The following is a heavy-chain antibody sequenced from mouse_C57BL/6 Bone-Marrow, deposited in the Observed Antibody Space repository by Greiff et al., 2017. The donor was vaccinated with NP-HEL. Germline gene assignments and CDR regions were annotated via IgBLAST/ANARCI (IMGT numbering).Heavy chain of an antibody. CDR3: ARVLYYDYDRAMDY. CDR1: GFTFSSYA. J-gene: IGHJ4*01. Sequence: VQLKESGGGLVKPGGSLKLSCAASGFTFSSYAMSWVRQTPEKRLEWVATISDGGSYTYYPDNVKGRFTISRDNAKNNLYLQMSHLKSEDTAMYYCARVLYYDYDRAMDYWGQGTSVTVSS. D-gene: IGHD2-4*01. CDR2: ISDGGSYT. V-gene: IGHV5-4*01.